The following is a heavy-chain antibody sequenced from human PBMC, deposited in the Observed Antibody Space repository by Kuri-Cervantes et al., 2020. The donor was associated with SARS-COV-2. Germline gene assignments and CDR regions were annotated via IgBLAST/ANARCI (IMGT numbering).Heavy chain of an antibody. CDR3: ARISQQLDAAPFDY. J-gene: IGHJ4*02. D-gene: IGHD6-13*01. CDR1: GASFSGFY. CDR2: INYLGST. V-gene: IGHV4-34*01. Sequence: GSLRLSCSFSGASFSGFYWSWVRQIPGKGLEWLGEINYLGSTNYNPSLKSRLTISSDTSKDQFSLRLSSVTAADTAVYYCARISQQLDAAPFDYWGQGTLVTVSS.